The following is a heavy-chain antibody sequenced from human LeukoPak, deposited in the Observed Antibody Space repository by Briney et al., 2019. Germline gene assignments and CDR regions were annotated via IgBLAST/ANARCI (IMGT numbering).Heavy chain of an antibody. V-gene: IGHV3-53*01. CDR1: GFTVSSNY. CDR3: ARRMAESSSWAFDY. J-gene: IGHJ4*02. Sequence: PGGSLRLSCAASGFTVSSNYMSWVRQAPGKGLEWVSVIYSGGSTYYADSVKGRFTISRDNSKNTLYLQMNSLRAEDTAVYYCARRMAESSSWAFDYWGQGTLVTVSS. D-gene: IGHD6-13*01. CDR2: IYSGGST.